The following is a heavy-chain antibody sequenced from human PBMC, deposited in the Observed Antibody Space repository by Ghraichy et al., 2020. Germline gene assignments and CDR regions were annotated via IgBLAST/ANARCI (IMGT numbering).Heavy chain of an antibody. CDR1: GYTFTSYG. J-gene: IGHJ6*02. CDR2: ISAYNGNT. V-gene: IGHV1-18*01. Sequence: ASVKVSCKASGYTFTSYGISWVRQAPGQGLEWMGWISAYNGNTNYAQKLQGRVTMTTDTSTSTAYMELRSLRSDDTAVYYCAMGVVVAAPSPPYYYHGIDVWGQGPRVTVSS. CDR3: AMGVVVAAPSPPYYYHGIDV. D-gene: IGHD2-15*01.